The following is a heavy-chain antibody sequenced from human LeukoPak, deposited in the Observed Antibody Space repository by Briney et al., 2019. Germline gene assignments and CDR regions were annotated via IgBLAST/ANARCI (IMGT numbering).Heavy chain of an antibody. Sequence: ASVKVSCEASGYTFTSYYMHWVRQAPGQGLEWMGWMNPNSGNTGYAQKFQGRVTMTRNTSISTAYMELSSLRSEDTAVYYCARGYGYDSSGYYNYWGQGTLVTVSS. CDR2: MNPNSGNT. CDR3: ARGYGYDSSGYYNY. V-gene: IGHV1-8*02. CDR1: GYTFTSYY. D-gene: IGHD3-22*01. J-gene: IGHJ4*02.